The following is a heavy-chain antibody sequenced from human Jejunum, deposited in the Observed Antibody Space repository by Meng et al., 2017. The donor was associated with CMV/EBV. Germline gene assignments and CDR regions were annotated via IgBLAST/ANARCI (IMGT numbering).Heavy chain of an antibody. CDR3: TKGPAWPYFFDS. D-gene: IGHD2/OR15-2a*01. Sequence: GFTFSDHYMDWVRQAPGKGLEWVGPIRNKANSYTTDYAASVQGRFTISRDDSKNSLYLQMNSLKIEDTAVYYCTKGPAWPYFFDSWGQGTEVTVSS. CDR2: IRNKANSYTT. V-gene: IGHV3-72*01. CDR1: GFTFSDHY. J-gene: IGHJ4*02.